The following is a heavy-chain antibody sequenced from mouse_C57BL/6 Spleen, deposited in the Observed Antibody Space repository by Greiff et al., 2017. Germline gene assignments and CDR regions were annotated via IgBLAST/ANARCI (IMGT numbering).Heavy chain of an antibody. CDR1: GYSFTGYY. CDR2: INPSTGGT. Sequence: EVQLQQPGPELVKPGASVKISCKASGYSFTGYYMNWVKQSPEKSLEWIGEINPSTGGTTYNQKFKAKATLTVDKSSSTAYMQLKSLTSEDSAVYYCADRFDYWGQGTTLTVSS. CDR3: ADRFDY. J-gene: IGHJ2*01. V-gene: IGHV1-42*01.